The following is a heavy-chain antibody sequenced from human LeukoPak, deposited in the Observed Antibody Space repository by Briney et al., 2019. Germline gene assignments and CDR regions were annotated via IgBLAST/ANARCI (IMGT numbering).Heavy chain of an antibody. CDR2: ISGSGGST. CDR1: GFTFSSYA. V-gene: IGHV3-23*01. D-gene: IGHD4-17*01. Sequence: GGSLRLSCAASGFTFSSYAMSWVRRAPGKGLEWVSAISGSGGSTYYADSVKGRFTISRDNSKNTLYLQMNSLRAEDTAVYYCAKDYGDYAPYYYYYMDVWGKGTTVTVSS. CDR3: AKDYGDYAPYYYYYMDV. J-gene: IGHJ6*03.